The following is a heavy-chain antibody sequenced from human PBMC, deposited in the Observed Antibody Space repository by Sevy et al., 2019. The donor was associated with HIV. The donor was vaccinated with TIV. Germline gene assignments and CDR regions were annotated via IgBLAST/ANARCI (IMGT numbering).Heavy chain of an antibody. CDR2: ISRNSGNI. J-gene: IGHJ6*02. V-gene: IGHV3-9*01. Sequence: GGSLRLSCAASGFTFNGYTMHWVRQAPGKGLEWVSAISRNSGNIYYEDSVKGRFTISRDNAKNSMYLQMNRLRTEDADVEDCENDTGGRWGSCTYYSGFDDWGQGTMVTVSS. CDR3: ENDTGGRWGSCTYYSGFDD. D-gene: IGHD3-16*01. CDR1: GFTFNGYT.